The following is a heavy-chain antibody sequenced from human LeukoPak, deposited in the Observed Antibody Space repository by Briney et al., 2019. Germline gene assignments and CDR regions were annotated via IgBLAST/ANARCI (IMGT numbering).Heavy chain of an antibody. CDR1: GGSISSYY. D-gene: IGHD4-17*01. V-gene: IGHV4-59*01. J-gene: IGHJ5*02. CDR2: IYYSGST. Sequence: SETLSLTCTVSGGSISSYYWSWLRQPPGKGLEWIGYIYYSGSTNYNPSLKSRVTISVDTSKNQFSLKLSSVTAADTAVYYCARRAKTYGFDPWGQGTLVTVSS. CDR3: ARRAKTYGFDP.